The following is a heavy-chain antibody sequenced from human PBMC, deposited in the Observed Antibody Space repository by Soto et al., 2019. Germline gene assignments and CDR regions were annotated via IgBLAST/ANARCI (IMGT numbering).Heavy chain of an antibody. CDR3: ARDYFDSSDYTTNWFDP. CDR1: GYTITNYA. J-gene: IGHJ5*02. D-gene: IGHD3-22*01. V-gene: IGHV1-3*01. Sequence: ASVKVSCKASGYTITNYAMHWVRQAPGQRLEWMGWINAGNGNTKYSQKFQGRVTITRDTSASTAYMELSSLRSEDTAVYYCARDYFDSSDYTTNWFDPWGQGTLVTVPQ. CDR2: INAGNGNT.